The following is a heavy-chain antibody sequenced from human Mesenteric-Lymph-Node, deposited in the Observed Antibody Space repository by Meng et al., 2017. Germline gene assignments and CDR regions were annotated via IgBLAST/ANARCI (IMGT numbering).Heavy chain of an antibody. J-gene: IGHJ5*02. Sequence: GHLRGAAPGWVKLSEPLSPPCAVSGGSISSINWWTWVRQPPGKGLEWIGEIYHSGSTNYNPSLKSRVTISVDKSKNQFSLKLSSVTAADTAVYYCARVAAAGNEWFDPWGQGTLVTVSS. V-gene: IGHV4-4*02. D-gene: IGHD6-13*01. CDR2: IYHSGST. CDR3: ARVAAAGNEWFDP. CDR1: GGSISSINW.